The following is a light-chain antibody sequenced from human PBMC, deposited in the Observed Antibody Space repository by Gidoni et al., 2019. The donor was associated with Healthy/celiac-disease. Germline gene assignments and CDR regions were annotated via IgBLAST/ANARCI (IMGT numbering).Light chain of an antibody. Sequence: QSALTQPPSASGSPGQAVTISCTGTSSDVGGYNYVSWYQQHPGKAPKLMIYEVSKRPSGCPDRFSGSKSGNTASLTVSGLHAEDEADYYCSSYAGSNNLGFGGGTKLTVL. J-gene: IGLJ2*01. V-gene: IGLV2-8*01. CDR3: SSYAGSNNLG. CDR2: EVS. CDR1: SSDVGGYNY.